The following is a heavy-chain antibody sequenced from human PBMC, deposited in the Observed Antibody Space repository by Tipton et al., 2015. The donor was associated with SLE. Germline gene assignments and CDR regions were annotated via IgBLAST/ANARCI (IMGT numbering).Heavy chain of an antibody. V-gene: IGHV4-4*08. J-gene: IGHJ4*02. Sequence: TLSLTCSVSGHSVTIFSWSWIRQTPLKGLEWIGYVSNTGGTKYNPSLKSRVTMSVDTSKNQFSLNLRSVTASDAAVYYCASGGGNYYFDFWGQGTRVTVSS. CDR1: GHSVTIFS. D-gene: IGHD3-16*01. CDR2: VSNTGGT. CDR3: ASGGGNYYFDF.